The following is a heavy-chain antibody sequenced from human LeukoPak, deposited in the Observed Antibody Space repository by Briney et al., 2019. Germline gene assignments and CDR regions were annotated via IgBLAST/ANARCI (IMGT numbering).Heavy chain of an antibody. CDR2: IIGSGGST. Sequence: GGSLRLSCAASGFTFSSYAMSRVRQAPGKGLEWASPIIGSGGSTYYADSVKGRFTISRDNSKNTLYLQMNSLRAEDTAVYYCAKTRIAAACTLFDYWGQGTLVTVSS. V-gene: IGHV3-23*01. CDR3: AKTRIAAACTLFDY. J-gene: IGHJ4*02. CDR1: GFTFSSYA. D-gene: IGHD6-13*01.